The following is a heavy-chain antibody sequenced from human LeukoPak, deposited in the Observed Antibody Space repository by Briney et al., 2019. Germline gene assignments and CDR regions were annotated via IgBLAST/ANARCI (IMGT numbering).Heavy chain of an antibody. CDR3: AIPREGLRNLRAFDY. CDR2: IYTSGST. CDR1: GGSISSYY. Sequence: SETLSLTCTVSGGSISSYYWSWIRQPAGKGLEWIGRIYTSGSTNYNPSLKSRVTMSVDTSKNQFSPKLSSMTAADTAVYYCAIPREGLRNLRAFDYWGQGTLVTVSS. J-gene: IGHJ4*02. V-gene: IGHV4-4*07. D-gene: IGHD5-12*01.